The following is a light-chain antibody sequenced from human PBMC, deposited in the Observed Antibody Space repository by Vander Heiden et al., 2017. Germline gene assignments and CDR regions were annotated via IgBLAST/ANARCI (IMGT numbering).Light chain of an antibody. J-gene: IGLJ3*02. CDR1: SCSIRRIY. CDR3: QSYGRSNHWV. V-gene: IGLV6-57*01. Sequence: FLLTLPHSVSEPPVTSVSISCTRSSCSIRRIYLHVYQHRPGTSPIPVILVYKQRPSAVPVRFSGSIYSSCNSASLTISGLKTEDEADYYCQSYGRSNHWVFGGGTKWTVL. CDR2: VYK.